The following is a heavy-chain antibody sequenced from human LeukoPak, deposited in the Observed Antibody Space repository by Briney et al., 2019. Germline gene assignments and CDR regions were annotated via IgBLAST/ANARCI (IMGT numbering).Heavy chain of an antibody. Sequence: GGSLRLSCAASGFTFSSYAMHWVRQAPGKGLEWVAVISYDGSNKYYADSVKGRFTISRDNSKNTLYLQMNSLRAEDTAVYYCARHEGLKSSSWYRFGENWFDPWGQGTLVTVSS. CDR1: GFTFSSYA. V-gene: IGHV3-30-3*01. CDR2: ISYDGSNK. D-gene: IGHD6-13*01. J-gene: IGHJ5*02. CDR3: ARHEGLKSSSWYRFGENWFDP.